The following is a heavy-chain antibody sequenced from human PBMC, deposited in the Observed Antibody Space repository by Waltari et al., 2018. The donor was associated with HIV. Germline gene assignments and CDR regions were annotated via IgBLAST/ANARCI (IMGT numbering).Heavy chain of an antibody. CDR2: ISGSGGST. D-gene: IGHD5-18*01. CDR1: GFTFSSYA. J-gene: IGHJ4*02. CDR3: AKDPTGGYSYGYLFDY. Sequence: EVQLLESGGGLVQPGGSLRLSCAASGFTFSSYAMSWVRQAPGKGLEWVSAISGSGGSTYYADSVKGRFTISRDNSKNTLYLQMNSLRAEDTAVYYCAKDPTGGYSYGYLFDYWGQGTLVTVSS. V-gene: IGHV3-23*01.